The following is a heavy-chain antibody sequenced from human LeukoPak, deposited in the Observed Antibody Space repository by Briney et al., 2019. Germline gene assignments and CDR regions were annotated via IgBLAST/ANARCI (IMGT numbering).Heavy chain of an antibody. CDR3: ARDGSGSYYNGYYYYGMDV. D-gene: IGHD3-10*01. J-gene: IGHJ6*02. CDR1: GYTFTGYY. CDR2: IKPSSGGT. V-gene: IGHV1-2*02. Sequence: ASVKVSCKASGYTFTGYYKHWVRQAPGQGLEWMGWIKPSSGGTNYAQKFQGRVTMTRDTSISTAYMELSRLRSDDTAVYYCARDGSGSYYNGYYYYGMDVWGQGTTVTVSS.